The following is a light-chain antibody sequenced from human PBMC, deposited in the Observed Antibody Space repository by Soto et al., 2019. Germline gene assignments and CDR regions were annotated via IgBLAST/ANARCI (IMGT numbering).Light chain of an antibody. V-gene: IGLV2-14*01. CDR2: DVS. Sequence: QSALTQPASVSGSPGQSITISCTGNSSDVGGYNYVSWYQQHPGKAPKLMIYDVSNRPSGVSNRFSGSKSGNTASLTISGLQAEDEADYYCSSYTSSSTSHVVFGGGTKVTVL. CDR3: SSYTSSSTSHVV. CDR1: SSDVGGYNY. J-gene: IGLJ2*01.